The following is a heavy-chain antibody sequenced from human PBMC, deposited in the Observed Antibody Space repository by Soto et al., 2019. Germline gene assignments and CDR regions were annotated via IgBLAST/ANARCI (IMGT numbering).Heavy chain of an antibody. J-gene: IGHJ4*02. Sequence: PSETLSLTCTVSGGSIANNNYYWSWIRQPPGKGLEWIGYIYYSGSTNYNPSLKSRVTISVDTSKNQFSLKLSSVTAADTAVYYCARTGSGWSHFDYWGQGTLVTVSS. CDR2: IYYSGST. D-gene: IGHD6-19*01. CDR3: ARTGSGWSHFDY. V-gene: IGHV4-61*01. CDR1: GGSIANNNYY.